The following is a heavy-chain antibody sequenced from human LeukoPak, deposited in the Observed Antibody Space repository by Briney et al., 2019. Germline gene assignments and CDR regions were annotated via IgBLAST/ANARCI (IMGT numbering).Heavy chain of an antibody. CDR1: GGSISSGSYY. CDR3: AREQRWLQSLDY. Sequence: SGTLSLTCTVSGGSISSGSYYWSWIRQPAGKGLEWIGRIYTSGSTNYNPSPKSRVTISVDTSKNQFSLKLSSVTATDTAVYYCAREQRWLQSLDYWGQGTLVTVSS. CDR2: IYTSGST. D-gene: IGHD5-24*01. V-gene: IGHV4-61*02. J-gene: IGHJ4*02.